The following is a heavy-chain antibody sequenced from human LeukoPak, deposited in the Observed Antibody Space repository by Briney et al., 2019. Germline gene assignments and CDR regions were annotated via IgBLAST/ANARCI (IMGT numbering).Heavy chain of an antibody. Sequence: GGSLRLSCVASGFTFSSYAMHWVRQAPGKGLEWVAVISYDGSNKYYADSVKGRFTISRDNSKNTLYLQMNSLRAEDTAVYYCARDCGPVSPMGYWGQGTLVTVSS. V-gene: IGHV3-30-3*01. CDR3: ARDCGPVSPMGY. CDR2: ISYDGSNK. CDR1: GFTFSSYA. J-gene: IGHJ4*02. D-gene: IGHD2-21*01.